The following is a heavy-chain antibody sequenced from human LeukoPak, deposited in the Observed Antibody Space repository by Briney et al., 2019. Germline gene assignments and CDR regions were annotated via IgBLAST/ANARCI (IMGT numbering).Heavy chain of an antibody. CDR1: GFTFSSYE. J-gene: IGHJ4*02. CDR3: ARDSAAGTSDY. D-gene: IGHD6-13*01. V-gene: IGHV3-48*03. CDR2: ISSSGSTI. Sequence: PGGSLRLSCAASGFTFSSYEMNWVRQAPGKGLEWVSYISSSGSTIYYADSVKGRFTISRDNAKNSLYLQMNSLRAEDTAVYYCARDSAAGTSDYWGQGTLVTVSS.